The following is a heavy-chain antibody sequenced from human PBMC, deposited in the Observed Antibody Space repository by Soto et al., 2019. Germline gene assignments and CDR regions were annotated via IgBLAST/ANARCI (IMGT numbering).Heavy chain of an antibody. V-gene: IGHV4-59*01. J-gene: IGHJ6*02. Sequence: QVQLQESGPGLVKPSETLSLTCTVSGGSISSYYWSWIRQPPGKGLEWIGYIYYSGSTNYNPSLKSRVTLSVDTSKNPFSLKLSSVTAADTAVYYCARDRIVDTAMVLRYYYSGMDVWGQGTTVTVSS. CDR1: GGSISSYY. CDR2: IYYSGST. D-gene: IGHD5-18*01. CDR3: ARDRIVDTAMVLRYYYSGMDV.